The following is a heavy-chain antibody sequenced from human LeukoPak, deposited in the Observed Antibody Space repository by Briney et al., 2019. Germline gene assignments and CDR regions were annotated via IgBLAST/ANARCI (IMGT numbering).Heavy chain of an antibody. J-gene: IGHJ6*02. CDR2: IYTSGST. Sequence: SETLSLTCTVSGGSISSGSYYWSWIRQPAGKGLEWIGRIYTSGSTNYNPSLKSRVTISVDTSKNQFSLKLSSVTAADTAVYYCSRAAAADYYYYYGMDVWGQGTRVSVSS. CDR1: GGSISSGSYY. D-gene: IGHD6-13*01. CDR3: SRAAAADYYYYYGMDV. V-gene: IGHV4-61*02.